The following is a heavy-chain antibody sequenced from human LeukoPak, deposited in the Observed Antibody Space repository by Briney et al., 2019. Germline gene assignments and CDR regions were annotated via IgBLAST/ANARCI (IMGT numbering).Heavy chain of an antibody. J-gene: IGHJ5*02. V-gene: IGHV4-34*01. D-gene: IGHD3-3*01. CDR2: INHSGST. Sequence: PSETLSLTCAVYGGSFSGYYWSWIRQPPGKGLEWIGEINHSGSTNYNPSLKSRVTISVDTSKNQFSLKLSSVTAADTAVYYCAREGRAPYYDFWSGYYSWFDPWGQGTLVTVSS. CDR3: AREGRAPYYDFWSGYYSWFDP. CDR1: GGSFSGYY.